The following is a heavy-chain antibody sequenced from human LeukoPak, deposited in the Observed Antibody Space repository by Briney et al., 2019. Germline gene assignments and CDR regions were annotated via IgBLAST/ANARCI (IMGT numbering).Heavy chain of an antibody. Sequence: GGSLRLSCAASGFTFSSYGMHWVRQAPGKGLEWAALIWYDGSNKYYADSVKGRLTISRDNSKNTLYLQMNSLRAEDTAVYYCAREGPRGNSQFDYWGQGTLVTVSS. CDR1: GFTFSSYG. J-gene: IGHJ4*02. V-gene: IGHV3-33*01. CDR3: AREGPRGNSQFDY. D-gene: IGHD2/OR15-2a*01. CDR2: IWYDGSNK.